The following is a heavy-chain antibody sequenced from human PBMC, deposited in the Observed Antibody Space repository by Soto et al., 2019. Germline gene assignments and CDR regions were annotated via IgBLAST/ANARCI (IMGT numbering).Heavy chain of an antibody. CDR1: RGSINSGGYY. V-gene: IGHV4-31*03. CDR2: VFHSGST. D-gene: IGHD3-9*01. J-gene: IGHJ4*02. CDR3: ARFVGYDILTGYYTPGSFDY. Sequence: SETLSLTCTVSRGSINSGGYYWHWIRQHPGKGLEWIGYVFHSGSTYYNPSLKSRVTISVDTSKNQFSLKLSSVTAADTAVYYCARFVGYDILTGYYTPGSFDYWGQGTLVTVSS.